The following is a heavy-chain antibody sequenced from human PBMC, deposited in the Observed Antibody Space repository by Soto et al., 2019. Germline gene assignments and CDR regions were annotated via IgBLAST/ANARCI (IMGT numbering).Heavy chain of an antibody. CDR1: GGSISSSSYY. CDR2: IYYSGST. CDR3: ARQGSGSYNAFDI. D-gene: IGHD1-26*01. J-gene: IGHJ3*02. Sequence: QLQLQESGPGPVKPSETLSLTCTVSGGSISSSSYYWGWIRQPPGKGLEWIGTIYYSGSTYYNPSLKSRVTISVDTSKNQFSLKLSSVTAADTAVYYCARQGSGSYNAFDIWGQGTVVTVSS. V-gene: IGHV4-39*01.